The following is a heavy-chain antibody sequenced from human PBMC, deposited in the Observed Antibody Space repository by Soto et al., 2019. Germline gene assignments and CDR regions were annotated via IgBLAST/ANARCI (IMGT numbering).Heavy chain of an antibody. V-gene: IGHV4-59*01. J-gene: IGHJ5*02. CDR2: VYYTGST. CDR3: ARRTDGYTGVWFDP. CDR1: GAPISGFY. Sequence: SETLSLTCTVSGAPISGFYWSWIRQPPGKELEWIGHVYYTGSTNYNSALKSRVTISLDTSKNQFSLSLSSVTTADTAVYYCARRTDGYTGVWFDPWGQGTLVTVSS. D-gene: IGHD5-12*01.